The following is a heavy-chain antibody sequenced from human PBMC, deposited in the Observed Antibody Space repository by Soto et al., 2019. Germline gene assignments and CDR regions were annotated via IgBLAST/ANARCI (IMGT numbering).Heavy chain of an antibody. V-gene: IGHV1-18*01. CDR3: ARALHSGGKYWYFDI. Sequence: QVQLVQSGAEVKKPGASVKVSCKASGYTFTHYGITWVRQAPGQGLEWMGWINSFSGDTNYPQKLQGRLTMTTEASTNTVYLELRNLRSDDTAVYYCARALHSGGKYWYFDIWGRGTLVTVSS. J-gene: IGHJ2*01. D-gene: IGHD2-15*01. CDR2: INSFSGDT. CDR1: GYTFTHYG.